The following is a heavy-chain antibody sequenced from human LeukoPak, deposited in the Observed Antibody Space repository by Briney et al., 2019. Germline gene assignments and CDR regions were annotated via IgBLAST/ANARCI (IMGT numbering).Heavy chain of an antibody. J-gene: IGHJ3*02. Sequence: GGALRLSFAASGFIFSSYGIYWGRPGPGKGLEWGGGILNDGTDKFYADSVKGRFTISRDNSRNTLFLQMNSLRAEDTSVYYCVKELKRGSTSWYSVFDIWGQGTMVTVSS. CDR1: GFIFSSYG. V-gene: IGHV3-30*18. CDR2: ILNDGTDK. D-gene: IGHD6-13*01. CDR3: VKELKRGSTSWYSVFDI.